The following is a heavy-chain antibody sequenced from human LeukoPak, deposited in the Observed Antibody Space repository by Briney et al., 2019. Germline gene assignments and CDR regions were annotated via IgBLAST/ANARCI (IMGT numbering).Heavy chain of an antibody. CDR3: ARTVAVDSSGYYLAYYYYGMDV. CDR1: GFTFSSYA. D-gene: IGHD3-22*01. CDR2: ISYDGSNK. J-gene: IGHJ6*02. Sequence: GGSLRLSCAASGFTFSSYAMHWVRQAPGKGLEWVAVISYDGSNKYYADSVKGRFTISRDNSKNTLYLQMNSLRAEDTAVYYCARTVAVDSSGYYLAYYYYGMDVWGQGTTVTVSS. V-gene: IGHV3-30*04.